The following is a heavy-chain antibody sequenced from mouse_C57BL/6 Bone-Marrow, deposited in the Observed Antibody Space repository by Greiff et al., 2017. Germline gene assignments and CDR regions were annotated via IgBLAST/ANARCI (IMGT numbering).Heavy chain of an antibody. CDR1: GFSLSTFGMG. J-gene: IGHJ2*01. V-gene: IGHV8-8*01. Sequence: QVTLKVSGPGILQPSQTLSLTCSSSGFSLSTFGMGVGWIRQPSGKGLEWLAHIWWDDDKYYKQDLKSRLTITKDTSKNQVFLKIANVDTADTATYYCARGTYYYNSSRFDYWGQGTTLTVSS. CDR3: ARGTYYYNSSRFDY. D-gene: IGHD1-1*01. CDR2: IWWDDDK.